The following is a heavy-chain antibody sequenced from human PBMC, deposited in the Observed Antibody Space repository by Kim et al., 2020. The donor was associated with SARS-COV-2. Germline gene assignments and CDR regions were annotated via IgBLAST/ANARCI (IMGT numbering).Heavy chain of an antibody. D-gene: IGHD1-20*01. CDR3: ARVTYNWNREGYYFDY. Sequence: SETLSLTCAVYGGSFSGYYWSWIRQPPGKGLEWIGEINHSGSTNYNPSLKSRVTISVDTSKNQFSLKLSSVTAADTAVYYCARVTYNWNREGYYFDYWGQGTLVTVSS. J-gene: IGHJ4*02. V-gene: IGHV4-34*01. CDR2: INHSGST. CDR1: GGSFSGYY.